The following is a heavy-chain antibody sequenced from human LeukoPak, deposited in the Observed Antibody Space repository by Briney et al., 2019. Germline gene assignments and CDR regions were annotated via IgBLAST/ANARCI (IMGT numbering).Heavy chain of an antibody. D-gene: IGHD6-13*01. V-gene: IGHV1-2*02. Sequence: ASVKVSCKASGYTFTGYSIHWVRQAPGQGLEWMGWINPNSGGTNSAQKFQGRVTVTRDTSISTAYMELSRLRSDDTAVYYCARDTGYSSSRYGFEYYFDHWGQGTLVTVSS. CDR2: INPNSGGT. CDR1: GYTFTGYS. J-gene: IGHJ4*02. CDR3: ARDTGYSSSRYGFEYYFDH.